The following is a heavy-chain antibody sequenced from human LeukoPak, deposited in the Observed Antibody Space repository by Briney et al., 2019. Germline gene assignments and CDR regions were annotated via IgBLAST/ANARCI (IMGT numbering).Heavy chain of an antibody. Sequence: PGGSLRLSCAASGFTFSSYWMSWVRQAPGKGLEWVANIKQDGTAKYYVDSVKGRFTISRDNAKNSLYLEMNSLRVEDTAVYYCARGDFYGSGTSFIDAFDIWGRGTMVTVSS. CDR2: IKQDGTAK. CDR3: ARGDFYGSGTSFIDAFDI. J-gene: IGHJ3*02. CDR1: GFTFSSYW. D-gene: IGHD3-10*01. V-gene: IGHV3-7*01.